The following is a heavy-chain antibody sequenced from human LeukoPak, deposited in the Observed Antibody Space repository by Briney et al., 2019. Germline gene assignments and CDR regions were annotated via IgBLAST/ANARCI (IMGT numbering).Heavy chain of an antibody. V-gene: IGHV6-1*01. Sequence: SQTLSLTCAISGDIVSSNSVTWNWIRQSPSRGLEWLGRTYYRSTWYNDYAVSVRGRITVNPDTSKNQFSLHLNSVTPEVTAVYYCARRLTQYDCFDPWGQGILVTVSS. D-gene: IGHD2-2*01. CDR1: GDIVSSNSVT. CDR3: ARRLTQYDCFDP. CDR2: TYYRSTWYN. J-gene: IGHJ5*02.